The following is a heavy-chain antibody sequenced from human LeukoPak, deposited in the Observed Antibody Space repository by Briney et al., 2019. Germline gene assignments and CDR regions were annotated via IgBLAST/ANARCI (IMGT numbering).Heavy chain of an antibody. D-gene: IGHD5-24*01. CDR1: GGSFSGYY. Sequence: SETLSLTCAVYGGSFSGYYWSWIRQPPGKGLEWIGEINHSGSTNYNPSLKSRVTISVDTSKNQFSLKLSSVTAADTAEYYCARGVSPATIYYYYYMDVWGKGTTVTVSS. CDR3: ARGVSPATIYYYYYMDV. J-gene: IGHJ6*03. V-gene: IGHV4-34*01. CDR2: INHSGST.